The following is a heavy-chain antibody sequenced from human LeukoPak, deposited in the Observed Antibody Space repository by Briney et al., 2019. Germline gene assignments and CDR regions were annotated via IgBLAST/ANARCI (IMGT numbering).Heavy chain of an antibody. J-gene: IGHJ3*02. V-gene: IGHV1-2*02. CDR2: INPNSGGT. CDR3: ARFTTTRGAFDI. Sequence: ASVKVSCKASGYTFAGYYMHWVRQAPGQGLEWMGWINPNSGGTNYAQKFQGRVTMTRDTSISTAYMELSRLRSDDTAVYYCARFTTTRGAFDIWGQGTMVTVSS. CDR1: GYTFAGYY. D-gene: IGHD4-11*01.